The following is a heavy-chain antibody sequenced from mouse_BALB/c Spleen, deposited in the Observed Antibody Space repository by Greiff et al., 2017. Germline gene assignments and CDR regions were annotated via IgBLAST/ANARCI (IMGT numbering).Heavy chain of an antibody. V-gene: IGHV5-4*02. CDR1: GFTFSDYY. J-gene: IGHJ4*01. CDR2: ISDGGSYT. Sequence: EVNVVESGGGLVKPGGSLKLSCAASGFTFSDYYMYWVRQTPEKRLEWVATISDGGSYTYYPDSVKGRFTISRDNAKNNLYLQMSSLKSEDTAMYYCARDSTMDYWGQGTSVTVSS. CDR3: ARDSTMDY.